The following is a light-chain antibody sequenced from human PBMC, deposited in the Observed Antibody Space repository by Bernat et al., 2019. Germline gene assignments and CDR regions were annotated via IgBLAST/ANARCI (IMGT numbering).Light chain of an antibody. V-gene: IGKV3-20*01. CDR3: QQYTAPPFT. CDR2: GAS. Sequence: EIVLTQSPGSLSLSPGERAALSCRASQSVRSNYVAWYQQRPGQPPRRIIYGASSRATGIPDRFSGSGSGTDFTLTISRLEPEDFAVYYCQQYTAPPFTFGPGTK. J-gene: IGKJ3*01. CDR1: QSVRSNY.